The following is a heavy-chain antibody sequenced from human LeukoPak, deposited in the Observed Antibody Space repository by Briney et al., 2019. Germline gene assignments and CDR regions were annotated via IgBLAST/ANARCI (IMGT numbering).Heavy chain of an antibody. CDR1: GYTFTGYY. CDR3: ATASRYFDWLSPSDY. V-gene: IGHV1-2*02. CDR2: VNPNSGGT. J-gene: IGHJ4*02. D-gene: IGHD3-9*01. Sequence: ASVKVSCKASGYTFTGYYMHWVRQAPGQGLEWMGWVNPNSGGTNYAQKFQGRVTMTRDTSISTAYMELSRLRSDDTAVYYCATASRYFDWLSPSDYWAREPWSPSPQ.